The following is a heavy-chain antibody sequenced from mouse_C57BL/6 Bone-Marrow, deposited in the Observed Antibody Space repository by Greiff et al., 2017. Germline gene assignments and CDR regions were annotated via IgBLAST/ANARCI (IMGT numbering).Heavy chain of an antibody. J-gene: IGHJ4*01. Sequence: EVQLLQSGAGLVQPGESLKLSCESNDYEFPSHDMPWVRKTPEKRLELVAAINSDGGSTYYPDTMERRFIIPRDNTKKTLYLQRSSLRSEDAALYYCARVIQGAMDYWGQGTSVTVSS. V-gene: IGHV5-2*01. CDR2: INSDGGST. CDR3: ARVIQGAMDY. D-gene: IGHD2-10*02. CDR1: DYEFPSHD.